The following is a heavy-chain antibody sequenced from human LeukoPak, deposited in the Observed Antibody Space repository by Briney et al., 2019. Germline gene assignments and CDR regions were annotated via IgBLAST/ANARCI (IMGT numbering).Heavy chain of an antibody. J-gene: IGHJ4*02. CDR2: ISGSDGGT. CDR3: ARDGFRGSYEVDY. D-gene: IGHD1-26*01. Sequence: GGSLRLSCAASGFTLSSYGMSWVRQAPGKGLEWVSAISGSDGGTYYADSVKGRFTISRDNAKNSLYLQMNSLRAEDTAVYYCARDGFRGSYEVDYWGQGTLVTVSS. CDR1: GFTLSSYG. V-gene: IGHV3-21*01.